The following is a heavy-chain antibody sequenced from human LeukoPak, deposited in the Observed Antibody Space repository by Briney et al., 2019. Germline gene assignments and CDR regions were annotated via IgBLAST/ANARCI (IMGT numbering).Heavy chain of an antibody. J-gene: IGHJ4*02. V-gene: IGHV4-39*01. CDR2: INYSGST. Sequence: SETLSLTCTVSGGSISSSSHFWSWLRQPPGKGLEWFASINYSGSTYYNPSLKSRVTISVDTSKNQFSLKLSSVTAADTAVFYCVRYVVSGSGIYYFDYWGQGTLVTVSS. CDR1: GGSISSSSHF. D-gene: IGHD3-10*01. CDR3: VRYVVSGSGIYYFDY.